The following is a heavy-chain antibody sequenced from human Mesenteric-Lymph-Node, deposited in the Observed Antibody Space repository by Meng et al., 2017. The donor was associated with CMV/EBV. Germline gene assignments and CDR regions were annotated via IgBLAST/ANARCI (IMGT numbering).Heavy chain of an antibody. D-gene: IGHD3-3*01. CDR2: INSDGSSI. CDR3: ARACDFWSGYSGIDP. J-gene: IGHJ5*02. CDR1: GFTFSSYW. Sequence: EGSLRLSCAASGFTFSSYWMHWVRQAPGKGLVWVSRINSDGSSISYADSVKGRFTISRDNAKNTLYLQMNSLRAEDTAAYYCARACDFWSGYSGIDPWGQGTMVTVSS. V-gene: IGHV3-74*01.